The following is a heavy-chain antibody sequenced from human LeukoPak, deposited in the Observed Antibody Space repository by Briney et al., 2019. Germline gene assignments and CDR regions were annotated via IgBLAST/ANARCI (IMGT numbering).Heavy chain of an antibody. CDR2: IYYSGST. D-gene: IGHD5-18*01. V-gene: IGHV4-39*07. J-gene: IGHJ4*02. Sequence: SETLSLTCTVSGGSISSSSYYWGWIRQPPGKGLEWIGSIYYSGSTYYNPSLKSRVTISVDTCKNQFSLKLSSVTAADTALYYCARENGYRYDYWGQGTLVTVSS. CDR1: GGSISSSSYY. CDR3: ARENGYRYDY.